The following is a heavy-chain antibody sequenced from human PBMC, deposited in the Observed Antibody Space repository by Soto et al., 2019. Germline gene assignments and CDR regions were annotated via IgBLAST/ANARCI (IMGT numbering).Heavy chain of an antibody. J-gene: IGHJ5*02. CDR2: IYHSGST. Sequence: QVQLQESGPGLVKPSGTLSLTCAVSSGSISSSNWWSWVRQPPGKGREWIGEIYHSGSTNYNPSLKSRVTISVDKSKNQFSLKLSSVTAADTAVYYCARVEGWGPFERGWFDPWGQGTLVTVSS. CDR3: ARVEGWGPFERGWFDP. D-gene: IGHD3-16*01. CDR1: SGSISSSNW. V-gene: IGHV4-4*02.